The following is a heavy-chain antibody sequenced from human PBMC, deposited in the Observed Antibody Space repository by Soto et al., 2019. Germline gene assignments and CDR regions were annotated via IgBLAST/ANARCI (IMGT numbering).Heavy chain of an antibody. CDR2: INPNSGGT. CDR3: ARGSGIRGGKQLDPYYYGMDV. D-gene: IGHD6-13*01. Sequence: ASVKVSCKASGYTFTGYYMHWVRQAPGQGLEWMGWINPNSGGTNYAQKFQGRVTMTRDTSISTAYMELSRLRSDDTAVYYCARGSGIRGGKQLDPYYYGMDVWGQGTTVTVSS. J-gene: IGHJ6*02. V-gene: IGHV1-2*02. CDR1: GYTFTGYY.